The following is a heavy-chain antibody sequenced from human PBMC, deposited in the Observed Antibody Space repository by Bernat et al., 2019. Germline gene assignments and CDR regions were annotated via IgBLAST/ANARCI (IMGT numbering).Heavy chain of an antibody. V-gene: IGHV3-48*02. CDR3: GREAWFDP. J-gene: IGHJ5*02. CDR1: GFTFSTYS. Sequence: EVQLVESGGGLVQPGGSLRLSCAASGFTFSTYSMNWVRQAPGKGLEWISCISSSSSTIYYADSVKGRFTISRDNAKNSLYLHMNSLRDEDTAVYYCGREAWFDPWGQGTLVTVSS. CDR2: ISSSSSTI.